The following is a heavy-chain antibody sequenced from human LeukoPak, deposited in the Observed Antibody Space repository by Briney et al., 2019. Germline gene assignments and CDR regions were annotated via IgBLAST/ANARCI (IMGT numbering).Heavy chain of an antibody. D-gene: IGHD3-16*02. V-gene: IGHV3-7*01. Sequence: GGSLRLSCAASGFTFSSYWMSWVRQAPGKGLQWVANIKQDGSEKDYVDSVKGRFTISRDNAKNSLYLQMNSLRAEDTAVYYCARDQKGDMITFGGVIVITPDYWGQGTLVTVSS. J-gene: IGHJ4*02. CDR3: ARDQKGDMITFGGVIVITPDY. CDR2: IKQDGSEK. CDR1: GFTFSSYW.